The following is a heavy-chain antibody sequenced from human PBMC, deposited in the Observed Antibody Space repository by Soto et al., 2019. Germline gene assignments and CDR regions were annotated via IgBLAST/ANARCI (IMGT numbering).Heavy chain of an antibody. CDR3: ARDLSGDTTPYFDL. D-gene: IGHD1-1*01. CDR2: IYNDGSRT. J-gene: IGHJ4*02. V-gene: IGHV3-74*01. CDR1: GFAFSSYW. Sequence: GGSLRLSCAASGFAFSSYWMHWVRQTPGKGPVWVSRIYNDGSRTAYADSVKGRFTISRDNAKNTMYLQMSSLTVEDTAVYYCARDLSGDTTPYFDLWGQGTLVTVSS.